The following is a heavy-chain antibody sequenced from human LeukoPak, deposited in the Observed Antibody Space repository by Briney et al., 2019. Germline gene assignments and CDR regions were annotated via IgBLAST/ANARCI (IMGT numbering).Heavy chain of an antibody. CDR2: INHSGST. CDR3: ARALGGAAAGNYYFDS. V-gene: IGHV4-34*01. J-gene: IGHJ4*02. D-gene: IGHD6-13*01. CDR1: GGSFSGYY. Sequence: SETLSLTCAVYGGSFSGYYWSWIRQPPGKGLEWIGEINHSGSTNYNPSLKSRVTISVDTSKNQFSLKLSSVTAADTAVYYCARALGGAAAGNYYFDSWGQGTLVTVSS.